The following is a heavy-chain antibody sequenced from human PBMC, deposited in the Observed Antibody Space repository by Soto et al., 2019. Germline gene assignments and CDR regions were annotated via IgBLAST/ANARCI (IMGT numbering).Heavy chain of an antibody. V-gene: IGHV3-74*01. Sequence: GGSLRLSCAASGLTFSSNWMHWVRQAPGKGLVWISRINSDGSSTNYADSVKGRFTISRDNAKNTLSLQMNSLRVEDTAVYYCARVSDFWSGYYSDYWGQGTLVTVSS. CDR2: INSDGSST. D-gene: IGHD3-3*01. J-gene: IGHJ4*02. CDR3: ARVSDFWSGYYSDY. CDR1: GLTFSSNW.